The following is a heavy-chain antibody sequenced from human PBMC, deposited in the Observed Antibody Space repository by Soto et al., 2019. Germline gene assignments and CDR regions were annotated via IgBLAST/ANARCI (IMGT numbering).Heavy chain of an antibody. CDR3: AASSEWTTYYDFWSGSDYGLDV. Sequence: GASVKVSCKTSGFTFTTSAVQWVRQARGQRLEWIGWIVVGSGNTNYAQKFQDRLTITRDMSTNTAYMELSSLRSEDTAVYYCAASSEWTTYYDFWSGSDYGLDVWGQGTTVTVSS. J-gene: IGHJ6*02. CDR2: IVVGSGNT. D-gene: IGHD3-3*01. V-gene: IGHV1-58*01. CDR1: GFTFTTSA.